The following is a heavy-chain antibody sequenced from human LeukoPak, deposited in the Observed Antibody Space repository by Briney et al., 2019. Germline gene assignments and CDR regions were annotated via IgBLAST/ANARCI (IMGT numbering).Heavy chain of an antibody. V-gene: IGHV4-39*07. CDR3: ATVGDYIWGSYNDY. D-gene: IGHD3-16*01. CDR2: IYYTGST. Sequence: SETLSLTCNVSGVSISSNTFSWGWIRQPPGKGLEWIGNIYYTGSTYYNPSLTSRVTISIDTSRNQFSLHLSSVTAAGTAVYYCATVGDYIWGSYNDYWGQGTLVTVSS. J-gene: IGHJ4*02. CDR1: GVSISSNTFS.